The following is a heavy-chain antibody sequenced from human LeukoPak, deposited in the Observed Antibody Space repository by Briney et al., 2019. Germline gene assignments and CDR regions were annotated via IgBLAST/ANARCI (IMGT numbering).Heavy chain of an antibody. J-gene: IGHJ5*02. D-gene: IGHD5-18*01. CDR2: INHSGST. CDR3: ARPAQRGYSYGFT. Sequence: KPSETLSLTCAVYGGSFSGYYWSWIRQPPGKGLEWIGEINHSGSTNYIPSLKSRVTISVDTSKNQFSLKLSSVTAADTAVYYCARPAQRGYSYGFTWGQGTLVTVSS. CDR1: GGSFSGYY. V-gene: IGHV4-34*01.